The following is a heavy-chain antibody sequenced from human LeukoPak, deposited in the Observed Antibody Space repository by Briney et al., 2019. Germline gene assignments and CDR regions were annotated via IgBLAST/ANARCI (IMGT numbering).Heavy chain of an antibody. CDR2: IYSGGST. CDR3: AKDLALYYYDSSGYFDY. Sequence: PSETLSLTCTVSGGSISGYYWSWIRQTPGKGLEWVSVIYSGGSTYYADSVKGRFTISRDNSKNTLYLQMNSLRAEDTAVYYCAKDLALYYYDSSGYFDYWGQGTLVTVSS. CDR1: GGSISGYY. J-gene: IGHJ4*02. V-gene: IGHV3-53*01. D-gene: IGHD3-22*01.